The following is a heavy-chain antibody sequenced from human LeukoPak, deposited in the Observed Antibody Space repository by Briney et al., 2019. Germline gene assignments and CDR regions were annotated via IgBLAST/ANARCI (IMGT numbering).Heavy chain of an antibody. CDR2: ISSNGGST. J-gene: IGHJ4*02. CDR1: GFTFSSFD. Sequence: GGSLRLSCSASGFTFSSFDMHWVRLAPGQGLEYVSAISSNGGSTYYADSVKGRFTISRDNSKNTLYLQMSSLRAEDTAVYYCVTTPFIVAGLSFDYWGQGTLVTVSS. D-gene: IGHD6-19*01. V-gene: IGHV3-64D*09. CDR3: VTTPFIVAGLSFDY.